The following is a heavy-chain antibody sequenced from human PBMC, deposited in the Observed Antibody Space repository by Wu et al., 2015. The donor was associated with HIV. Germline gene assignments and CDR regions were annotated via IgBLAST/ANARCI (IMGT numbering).Heavy chain of an antibody. D-gene: IGHD6-19*01. J-gene: IGHJ6*02. Sequence: QVQLVQSGAEVKKPGASVKVSCKASGYIFTTYYMHWVRQAPGQGLEWMGIINPSAGSTTYAQKFQGRVTMTRDTSTTTVYMELSSLRSEDTAVYYCARGIAVAGAFGMDVWGQGTTVTVSS. CDR2: INPSAGST. V-gene: IGHV1-46*01. CDR3: ARGIAVAGAFGMDV. CDR1: GYIFTTYY.